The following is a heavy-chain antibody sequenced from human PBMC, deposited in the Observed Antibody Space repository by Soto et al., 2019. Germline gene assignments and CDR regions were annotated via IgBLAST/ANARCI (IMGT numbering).Heavy chain of an antibody. CDR2: IWYDGSNK. D-gene: IGHD3-10*01. CDR3: ARDLGMVRGGMVF. CDR1: GFTFSSYG. V-gene: IGHV3-33*01. J-gene: IGHJ4*02. Sequence: PGGSLRLSCAASGFTFSSYGMHWVRQAPGKGLEWVAVIWYDGSNKYYADSVKGRFTISRDNSKNTLYLQMNSLRAEDTAVYYCARDLGMVRGGMVFWGQGTLVTVSS.